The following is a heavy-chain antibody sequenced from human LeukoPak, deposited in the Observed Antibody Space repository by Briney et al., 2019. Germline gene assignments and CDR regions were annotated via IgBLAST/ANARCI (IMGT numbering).Heavy chain of an antibody. Sequence: PSETLSLTCTVSGGSISSSSYYWGWIRQPPGKGLEWIGSIYYSGSTYYNPSLKSRVTISVDTSKNQFSLKLGSVTAADTAVYYCARQRTSRSRGDWGQGTLVTVSS. D-gene: IGHD6-6*01. CDR1: GGSISSSSYY. J-gene: IGHJ4*02. CDR2: IYYSGST. CDR3: ARQRTSRSRGD. V-gene: IGHV4-39*01.